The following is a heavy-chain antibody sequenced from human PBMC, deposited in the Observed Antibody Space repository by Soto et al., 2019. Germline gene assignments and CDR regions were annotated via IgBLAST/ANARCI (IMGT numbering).Heavy chain of an antibody. J-gene: IGHJ6*03. CDR3: ARDDWGITGTIVYYYYMDV. CDR1: GYTFTSYG. CDR2: ISAYNGNT. V-gene: IGHV1-18*01. D-gene: IGHD1-7*01. Sequence: QVQLVQSGAEVKKPGASVKVSCKASGYTFTSYGISWVRQAPGQGLEWMGWISAYNGNTNYAQKLQGRVTMTTDTSTSTAYMELRGLRSDDTAVYYCARDDWGITGTIVYYYYMDVWGKGTTVTVSS.